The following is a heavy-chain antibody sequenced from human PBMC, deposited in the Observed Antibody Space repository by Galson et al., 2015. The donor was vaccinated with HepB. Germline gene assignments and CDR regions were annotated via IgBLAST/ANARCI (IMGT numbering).Heavy chain of an antibody. Sequence: SVKVSCKASGGTFSSYAISWVRQAPGQGLEWMGGIIPIFGTANYAQKFQGRVTITADESTSTAYMELSSLRSEDTAVYYCARTVRNWNYLNWFDPWGQGTLVTVSS. CDR2: IIPIFGTA. D-gene: IGHD1-7*01. V-gene: IGHV1-69*13. J-gene: IGHJ5*02. CDR3: ARTVRNWNYLNWFDP. CDR1: GGTFSSYA.